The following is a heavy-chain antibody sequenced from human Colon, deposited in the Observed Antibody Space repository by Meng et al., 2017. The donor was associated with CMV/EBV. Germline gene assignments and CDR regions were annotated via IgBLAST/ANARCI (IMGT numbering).Heavy chain of an antibody. CDR1: GGSISSSSYY. V-gene: IGHV4-39*07. CDR3: AREGVIAKEFDY. Sequence: SETLSLTCTVSGGSISSSSYYWGWIRQPPGKGLEWIGSIYYSGSTYYNPSLKSRVTISVDTSKNQFSLKLSSVTAADTAVYYCAREGVIAKEFDYWGQGTLVTDSS. J-gene: IGHJ4*02. D-gene: IGHD2-21*01. CDR2: IYYSGST.